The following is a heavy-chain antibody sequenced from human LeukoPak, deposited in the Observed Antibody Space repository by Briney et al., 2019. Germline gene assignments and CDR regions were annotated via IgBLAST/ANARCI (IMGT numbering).Heavy chain of an antibody. Sequence: SQTLSLTCAISGDSVSSNSAAWNWIRQSPSRGLEWLGRTYYRSKWYNDYAVSVKSRITINPDTSKNQFSLQLNSVTPEDTAVYYCARASGVYSGSYWPRSSPFDYWGQGTLVTVPS. CDR3: ARASGVYSGSYWPRSSPFDY. D-gene: IGHD1-26*01. J-gene: IGHJ4*02. V-gene: IGHV6-1*01. CDR2: TYYRSKWYN. CDR1: GDSVSSNSAA.